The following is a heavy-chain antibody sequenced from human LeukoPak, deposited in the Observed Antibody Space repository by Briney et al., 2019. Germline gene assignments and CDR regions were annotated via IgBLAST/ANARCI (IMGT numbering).Heavy chain of an antibody. V-gene: IGHV1-24*01. CDR1: GYTLTELS. Sequence: ASVKVSCKVSGYTLTELSMHWVRQAPGKGLEWMGGFDPEDGETIYAQKFQGRVTMTEDTSTDTAYMELSRLGSDDTAVYYCATSRGTTPALDYWGQGTLVTVSS. CDR2: FDPEDGET. D-gene: IGHD1-7*01. J-gene: IGHJ4*02. CDR3: ATSRGTTPALDY.